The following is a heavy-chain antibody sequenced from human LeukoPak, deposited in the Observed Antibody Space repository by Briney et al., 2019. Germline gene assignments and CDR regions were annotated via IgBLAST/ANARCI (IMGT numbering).Heavy chain of an antibody. CDR1: GYTFTSYG. V-gene: IGHV1-18*01. Sequence: ASVKVSCKASGYTFTSYGISWVRQAPGQGLEWMGWISAYNGNTNYAQKLQGRVTMTTDTSTSTAYMELRSLRSDDTAVYYCARAIYYYGSGSYYNVHFLDPWGQGTLVTVSS. CDR2: ISAYNGNT. CDR3: ARAIYYYGSGSYYNVHFLDP. D-gene: IGHD3-10*01. J-gene: IGHJ5*02.